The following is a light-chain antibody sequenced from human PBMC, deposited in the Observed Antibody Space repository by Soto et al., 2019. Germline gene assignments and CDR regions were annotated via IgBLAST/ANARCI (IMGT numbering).Light chain of an antibody. J-gene: IGKJ1*01. Sequence: DIQMTQSPSTLSASVGDRVTITCRASQSIDSWLAWYQQKPGQAPKLLIYDVSTLESGVPSRFSGSGSGTEFTLTISSLQPDDSATYYCQHCNTFWTFGQGTKVEI. CDR3: QHCNTFWT. CDR2: DVS. V-gene: IGKV1-5*01. CDR1: QSIDSW.